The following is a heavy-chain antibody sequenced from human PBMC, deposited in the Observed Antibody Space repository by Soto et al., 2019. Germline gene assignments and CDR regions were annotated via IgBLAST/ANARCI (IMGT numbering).Heavy chain of an antibody. D-gene: IGHD3-22*01. Sequence: EVQLVESGGGLVKPGGSLRLSCAASGFTFSSYSMNWVRQAPGKGLEWVSSISSSSSYIYYADSVKGRFTISRDNAKNSLYLQMNSLRAEATAVYYCGTYYYDSSGYYYADYGGQGTLVTVCS. CDR1: GFTFSSYS. V-gene: IGHV3-21*01. CDR2: ISSSSSYI. J-gene: IGHJ4*02. CDR3: GTYYYDSSGYYYADY.